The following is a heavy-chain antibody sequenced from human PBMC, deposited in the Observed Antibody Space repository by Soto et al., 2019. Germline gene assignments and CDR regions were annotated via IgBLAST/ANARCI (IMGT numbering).Heavy chain of an antibody. J-gene: IGHJ6*02. D-gene: IGHD4-17*01. CDR2: ISYSGST. CDR1: GGSVSSGSYD. CDR3: ARESTTVTNYYYYAMDV. V-gene: IGHV4-61*01. Sequence: QVQLQESGPGLVKPSETLYLSCSVSGGSVSSGSYDWSWIRQPPGKGLEWIGYISYSGSTNYNPSLKSRLTISVDTSKNQFSLKLSSVTTADTAVYYCARESTTVTNYYYYAMDVWGQGTTVTVSS.